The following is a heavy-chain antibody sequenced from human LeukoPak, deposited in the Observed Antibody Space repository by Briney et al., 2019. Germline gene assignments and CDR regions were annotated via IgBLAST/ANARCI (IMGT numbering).Heavy chain of an antibody. V-gene: IGHV1-2*02. CDR1: GYAFTRYY. CDR3: ARDLGQWLGGNWFDP. J-gene: IGHJ5*02. Sequence: GASVKVSCKASGYAFTRYYMHWVRQAPGQGLEWMGWINPNSGGTNYAQKFQGRVTMTRDTSISTAYMELSRLRSDDTAVYYCARDLGQWLGGNWFDPWGQGTLVTVSS. CDR2: INPNSGGT. D-gene: IGHD6-19*01.